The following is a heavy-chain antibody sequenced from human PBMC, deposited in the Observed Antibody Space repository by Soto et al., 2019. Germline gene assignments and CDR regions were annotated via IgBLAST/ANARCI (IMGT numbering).Heavy chain of an antibody. CDR1: GSSISSYY. V-gene: IGHV4-4*07. J-gene: IGHJ6*02. CDR2: IYTSRST. Sequence: PSETLSLTGTVSGSSISSYYWSWIRQTAGKGLAWIGRIYTSRSTNYNPSLKSRVTMSVDTSKNQFSLKLSSVTAADTAVYYCARDRRDYGMDVWGQGTTVTVSS. CDR3: ARDRRDYGMDV.